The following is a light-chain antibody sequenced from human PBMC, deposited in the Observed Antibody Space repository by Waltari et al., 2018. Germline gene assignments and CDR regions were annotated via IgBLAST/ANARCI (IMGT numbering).Light chain of an antibody. V-gene: IGKV2-30*02. CDR2: QVS. J-gene: IGKJ1*01. Sequence: DVVMTQSPLSLPVTLGQPASISCWSRQSLVHSDGNTYLNWFHQRPGQSPRRLIYQVSNRDSGVPDRISGSGSGTDFTLKISRVEAEDVGVYYCMQGTHWPRTFGQGTKVEIK. CDR3: MQGTHWPRT. CDR1: QSLVHSDGNTY.